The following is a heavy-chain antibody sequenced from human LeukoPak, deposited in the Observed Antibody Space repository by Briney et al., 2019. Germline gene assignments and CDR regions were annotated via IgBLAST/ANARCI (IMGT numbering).Heavy chain of an antibody. CDR2: ISGYNGHT. CDR1: GYTFTSYA. D-gene: IGHD1-26*01. V-gene: IGHV1-18*01. Sequence: ASVKVSCKTSGYTFTSYAISWVRQAPGQGLEWMGWISGYNGHTYSAQKFQGRLTMTTDTSTSTADMELRGLTSDDTAVFYCARGFSAYYYDYWGQGTLVTVSS. CDR3: ARGFSAYYYDY. J-gene: IGHJ4*02.